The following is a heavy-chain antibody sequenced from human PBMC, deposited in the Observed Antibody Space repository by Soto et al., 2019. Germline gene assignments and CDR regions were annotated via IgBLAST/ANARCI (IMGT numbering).Heavy chain of an antibody. Sequence: GESLKISCKGSGFSFTNYWISWVRQLPGKGLEWMGNIDPVDSYANYSPSFQGHVTFSVDTSISTAYLQWSSLKASDTAMYFCARIESIARNWFDPWGQGTLVTVSS. D-gene: IGHD6-13*01. CDR3: ARIESIARNWFDP. V-gene: IGHV5-10-1*01. CDR1: GFSFTNYW. J-gene: IGHJ5*02. CDR2: IDPVDSYA.